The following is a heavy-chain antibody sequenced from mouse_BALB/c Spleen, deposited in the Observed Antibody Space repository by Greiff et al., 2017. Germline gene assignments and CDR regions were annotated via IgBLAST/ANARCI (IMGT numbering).Heavy chain of an antibody. Sequence: EVKLVESGGGLVKPGGSLKLSCAASGFTFSSYAMSWVRQSPEKRLEWVAEISSGGSYTYYPDTVTGRFTISRDNAKNTLYLEMSSLRSEDTAMYYCARDVGSSPAWFAYWGQGTLVTVSA. J-gene: IGHJ3*01. CDR3: ARDVGSSPAWFAY. V-gene: IGHV5-9-4*01. CDR2: ISSGGSYT. D-gene: IGHD1-1*01. CDR1: GFTFSSYA.